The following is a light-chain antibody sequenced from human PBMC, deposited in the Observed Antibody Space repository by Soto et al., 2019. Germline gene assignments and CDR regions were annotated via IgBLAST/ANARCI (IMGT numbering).Light chain of an antibody. CDR3: TSYTNRYTYV. J-gene: IGLJ1*01. CDR2: NVS. V-gene: IGLV2-14*01. CDR1: SSDVGGYNY. Sequence: QSVLTQPASVSGSPGQSITISCTGTSSDVGGYNYAAWYQQHPGKAPKLLIYNVSNRPSGVSNRFSGSKSGNTASLTISGLQAEDEADYYCTSYTNRYTYVFGTGTKVTVL.